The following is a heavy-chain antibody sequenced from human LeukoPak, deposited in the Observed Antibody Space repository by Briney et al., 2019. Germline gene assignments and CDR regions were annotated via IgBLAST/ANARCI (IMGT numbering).Heavy chain of an antibody. J-gene: IGHJ6*03. V-gene: IGHV1-2*02. D-gene: IGHD2-2*01. CDR2: INPNSGGT. CDR1: GYTFTGYY. CDR3: ASSTSVYYYYMDV. Sequence: ASVKVSCKASGYTFTGYYMHWVRQAPGQGLEWMGWINPNSGGTNYAQTFQGRVTITRDTSISTAYLGLSRLRSDDTAVYYCASSTSVYYYYMDVWGKGTTVTVSS.